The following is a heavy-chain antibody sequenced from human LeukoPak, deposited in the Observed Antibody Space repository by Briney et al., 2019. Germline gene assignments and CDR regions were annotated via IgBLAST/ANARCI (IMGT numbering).Heavy chain of an antibody. CDR1: GYTFTSYY. J-gene: IGHJ3*02. CDR3: ASQSTAYDYVWGSYRLDAFDI. V-gene: IGHV1-46*01. Sequence: ASVKVSCKASGYTFTSYYMHWVRQAPGQGLEWMGIINPSGGSTSYAQKFQGRVTMTRDTSTSTVYMELSSLRSEDTAVYYCASQSTAYDYVWGSYRLDAFDIWGQGTMVTVSS. D-gene: IGHD3-16*02. CDR2: INPSGGST.